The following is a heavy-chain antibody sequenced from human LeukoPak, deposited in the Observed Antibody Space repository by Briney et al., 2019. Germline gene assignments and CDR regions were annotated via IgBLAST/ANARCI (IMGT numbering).Heavy chain of an antibody. Sequence: ASVKVSCKASGGTFSSYAISWVRQAPGQGLEWMGRIIPILGIANYAQKFQGRVTITADKSTSTAYMELSSLRPEDTAVYYCARDLGGIAAGSFDYWGQGTLVTVSS. J-gene: IGHJ4*02. D-gene: IGHD6-13*01. CDR1: GGTFSSYA. CDR2: IIPILGIA. CDR3: ARDLGGIAAGSFDY. V-gene: IGHV1-69*04.